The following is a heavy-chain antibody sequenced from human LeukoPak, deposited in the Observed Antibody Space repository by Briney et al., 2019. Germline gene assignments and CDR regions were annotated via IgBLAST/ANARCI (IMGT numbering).Heavy chain of an antibody. D-gene: IGHD6-19*01. J-gene: IGHJ6*03. CDR2: INHSGST. V-gene: IGHV4-34*01. Sequence: SETLSLTCAVYGGSFSGYYWSWIRQPPGKGLEWIGEINHSGSTNYHPSLKSRVTISVDTSKNQFSLKLSSVTAADTAVYYCARMRQGSGNYYYYMDIWGKGTTVTVSS. CDR3: ARMRQGSGNYYYYMDI. CDR1: GGSFSGYY.